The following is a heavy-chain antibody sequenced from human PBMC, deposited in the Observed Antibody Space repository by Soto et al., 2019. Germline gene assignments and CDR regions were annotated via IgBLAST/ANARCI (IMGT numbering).Heavy chain of an antibody. D-gene: IGHD6-13*01. J-gene: IGHJ5*02. Sequence: PSETLSLTCTVSGGSISSYYWSWIRQPPGKGLEWIGYIYYSGSTNYNPSLKSRVTISVDTSKNQFSLKLSSVTAADTAVYYCARAKAPLYSSSWYWFDPWGQGTLVTV. V-gene: IGHV4-59*08. CDR3: ARAKAPLYSSSWYWFDP. CDR2: IYYSGST. CDR1: GGSISSYY.